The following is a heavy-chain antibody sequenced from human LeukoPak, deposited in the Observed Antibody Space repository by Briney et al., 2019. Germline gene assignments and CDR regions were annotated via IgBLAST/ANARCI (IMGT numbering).Heavy chain of an antibody. CDR3: AKDGGTHFDH. Sequence: GGTLRLSCAASGFTFSSYGMSWVRQAPGKGLEWVSYINSSGTTISYAQSVKGRFTITRDNAQNSLTLHMNTLRADDTAVYYCAKDGGTHFDHWGQGTLVTVSS. CDR2: INSSGTTI. J-gene: IGHJ4*02. CDR1: GFTFSSYG. D-gene: IGHD1-26*01. V-gene: IGHV3-48*01.